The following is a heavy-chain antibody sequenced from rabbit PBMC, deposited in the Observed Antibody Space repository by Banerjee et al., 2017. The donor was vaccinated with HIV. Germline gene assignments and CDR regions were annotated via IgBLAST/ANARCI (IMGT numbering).Heavy chain of an antibody. J-gene: IGHJ4*01. CDR2: IYTGSDDT. CDR3: ARDAGYAGSNL. CDR1: GLDFSSTYW. V-gene: IGHV1S45*01. D-gene: IGHD4-2*01. Sequence: QEQLVESRGGLVQPEGSLTLTCKASGLDFSSTYWICWVRQAPGKGLEWIGCIYTGSDDTYYASWAKGRFTISKTSSTTVTLQMTSLTAADTATYFCARDAGYAGSNLWGQGTLVTVS.